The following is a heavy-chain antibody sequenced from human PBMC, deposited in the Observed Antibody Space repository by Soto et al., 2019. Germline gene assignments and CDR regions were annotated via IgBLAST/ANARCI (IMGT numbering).Heavy chain of an antibody. CDR3: ARGGGVDGDDGDRYYYDGMDV. CDR2: IIPTFATA. D-gene: IGHD4-17*01. V-gene: IGHV1-69*01. Sequence: QVQLVQSGAEVKKPGSSVKVSCKASGGTFSSYAISWVRQAPGQGLEWMGGIIPTFATANYAQKFQGRVTITADEFTSTAHKKLSSLSAEDTAVYYCARGGGVDGDDGDRYYYDGMDVWGQGTTVTVSS. J-gene: IGHJ6*02. CDR1: GGTFSSYA.